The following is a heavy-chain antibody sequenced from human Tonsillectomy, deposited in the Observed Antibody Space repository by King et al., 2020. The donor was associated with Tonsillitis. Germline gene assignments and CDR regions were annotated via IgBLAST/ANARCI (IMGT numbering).Heavy chain of an antibody. D-gene: IGHD2-21*02. CDR3: TTGLISMVLLEY. CDR2: IKSKPDGGTT. V-gene: IGHV3-15*07. Sequence: QLVQSGGGLVKPGGSLRLSCAASGLTFTEAWMNWVRQAPGKGLEWVGRIKSKPDGGTTDYAAPVKGRFTISRHDSQNTVYLQMNSLKIEDTAVYYCTTGLISMVLLEYWGQGSLVTVSS. CDR1: GLTFTEAW. J-gene: IGHJ4*02.